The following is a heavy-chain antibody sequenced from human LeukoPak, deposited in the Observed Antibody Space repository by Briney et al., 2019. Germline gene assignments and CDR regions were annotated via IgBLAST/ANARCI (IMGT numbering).Heavy chain of an antibody. CDR1: AFTFSSYW. V-gene: IGHV3-74*01. J-gene: IGHJ4*02. D-gene: IGHD6-13*01. Sequence: GGSLRLSCAASAFTFSSYWMHWVRQGPGKGLVWVARINSDGTTTNYADSVKGRFTISRDNARNTLYLQMNSLTADDTAVYYCARGYYSGSRIDYWGQGTLVIVSS. CDR3: ARGYYSGSRIDY. CDR2: INSDGTTT.